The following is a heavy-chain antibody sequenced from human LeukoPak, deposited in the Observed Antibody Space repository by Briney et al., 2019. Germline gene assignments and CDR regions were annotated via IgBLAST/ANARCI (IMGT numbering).Heavy chain of an antibody. CDR3: ARDPGSGYSYGWVGAFDI. Sequence: GGSLRLSCAASGFTFSSYEMNWVRQAPGKGLEWVSSIGSSSYIYYADSVKGRFTISRDNAKNSLYLQMNSLRAEDTAVYYCARDPGSGYSYGWVGAFDIWGQGTMVTVSS. V-gene: IGHV3-21*01. CDR1: GFTFSSYE. J-gene: IGHJ3*02. CDR2: IGSSSYI. D-gene: IGHD5-18*01.